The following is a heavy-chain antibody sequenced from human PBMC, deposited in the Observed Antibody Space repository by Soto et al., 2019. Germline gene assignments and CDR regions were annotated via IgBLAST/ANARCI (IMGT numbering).Heavy chain of an antibody. CDR1: GCTFNNYG. CDR2: ISAYNGNT. V-gene: IGHV1-18*01. J-gene: IGHJ1*01. Sequence: GASVKVSCKASGCTFNNYGITWVRQAPGQGLEWLGWISAYNGNTNYAQNLHVRMTLTTDTSTATAYMELRSLRSDDTAVYYCAREVQYDSGGYHELQNWG. D-gene: IGHD3-22*01. CDR3: AREVQYDSGGYHELQN.